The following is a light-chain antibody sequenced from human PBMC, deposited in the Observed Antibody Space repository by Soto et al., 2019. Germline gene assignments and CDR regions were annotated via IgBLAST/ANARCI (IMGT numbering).Light chain of an antibody. CDR3: QQYDNLRLT. J-gene: IGKJ3*01. Sequence: DIQMTQSPSTLSASVGDRVTLTCQASEDISNYLNWYQQKQGKAPKLLIYDVSNLETGVSSRFSGSRSGTDFTFNISSLQPEDLATYYCQQYDNLRLTFGPGTKVDIK. V-gene: IGKV1-33*01. CDR1: EDISNY. CDR2: DVS.